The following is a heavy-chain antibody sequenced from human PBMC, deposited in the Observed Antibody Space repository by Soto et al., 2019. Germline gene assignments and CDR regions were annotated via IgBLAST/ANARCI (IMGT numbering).Heavy chain of an antibody. Sequence: SVKVSCKASGGTFSSYTISWVRQAPGQGLEWMGRIIPILGIANYAQKFQGRVTITADKSTSTAYMELSSLRSEDTAVYYCARRYCSGGSCYSGAGEYFQHWG. CDR2: IIPILGIA. J-gene: IGHJ1*01. D-gene: IGHD2-15*01. V-gene: IGHV1-69*02. CDR1: GGTFSSYT. CDR3: ARRYCSGGSCYSGAGEYFQH.